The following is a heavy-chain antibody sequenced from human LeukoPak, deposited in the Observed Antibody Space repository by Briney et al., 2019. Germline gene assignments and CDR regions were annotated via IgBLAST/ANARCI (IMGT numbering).Heavy chain of an antibody. V-gene: IGHV1-18*01. D-gene: IGHD1-14*01. CDR3: ARDRHPGTPYWYFDL. CDR2: ISAYNGNT. Sequence: ASVKVSCKASGYTFTSYGISWVRQAPGQGLEWMGWISAYNGNTNYAQKLQGRVTMTTDTSTSTAYMELRSLRSDDTAVYYCARDRHPGTPYWYFDLWGRGTLVTVSS. J-gene: IGHJ2*01. CDR1: GYTFTSYG.